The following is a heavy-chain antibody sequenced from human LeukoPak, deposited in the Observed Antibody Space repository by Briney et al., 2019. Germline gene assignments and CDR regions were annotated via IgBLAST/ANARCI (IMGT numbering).Heavy chain of an antibody. CDR2: IYYSGST. V-gene: IGHV4-39*07. Sequence: SETLSLTCTVSGGSISSSSYYWGWIRQPPGKGLEWIGSIYYSGSTYYNPSLKSRVTISVDTSKNQFSLKLSSVTAADTAVYYCAREVGANWGQGTLVTVSS. J-gene: IGHJ4*02. CDR1: GGSISSSSYY. D-gene: IGHD1-26*01. CDR3: AREVGAN.